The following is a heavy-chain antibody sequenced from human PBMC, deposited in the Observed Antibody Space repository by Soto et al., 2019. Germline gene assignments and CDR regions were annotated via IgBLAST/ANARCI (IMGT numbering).Heavy chain of an antibody. Sequence: GASVKVSCKASGYTFTSYSMHWVRQAPGQRLEWMGWINAGNGNTKYSQKFQGRVTITADKSTSTAYMELSSLRSEDTAVYYCARGSGYDFFDPWGQGTLVTVSS. CDR3: ARGSGYDFFDP. D-gene: IGHD5-12*01. CDR2: INAGNGNT. V-gene: IGHV1-3*01. J-gene: IGHJ5*02. CDR1: GYTFTSYS.